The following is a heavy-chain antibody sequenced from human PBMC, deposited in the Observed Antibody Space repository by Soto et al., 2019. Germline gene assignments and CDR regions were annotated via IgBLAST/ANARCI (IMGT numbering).Heavy chain of an antibody. D-gene: IGHD2-8*01. J-gene: IGHJ3*02. Sequence: EVQLVQSGAEVKKPGESLKISCKGSGYSFTIYWIGWVRQMPGKGLEWMGIIYPGDSDTRYSPSYQGQVTISADKSISTAYLQCSSLKASDTAMYYCARLEGPLPRTYVMGAFDIWGQGTMVTVSS. CDR2: IYPGDSDT. CDR1: GYSFTIYW. V-gene: IGHV5-51*01. CDR3: ARLEGPLPRTYVMGAFDI.